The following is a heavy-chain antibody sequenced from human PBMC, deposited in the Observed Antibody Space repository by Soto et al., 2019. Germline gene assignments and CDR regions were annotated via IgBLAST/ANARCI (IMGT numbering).Heavy chain of an antibody. CDR1: GFTFTRYR. Sequence: GSLLLACSASGFTFTRYRMNWVRQAAGKGLEWVSSISSTTNYIYYGDSMKGRFTISRDNAKNSLYLEMNSLRAEDKAVYYCARESEDLTSNFDYWGQGTLVTVSS. D-gene: IGHD7-27*01. V-gene: IGHV3-21*06. CDR3: ARESEDLTSNFDY. J-gene: IGHJ4*02. CDR2: ISSTTNYI.